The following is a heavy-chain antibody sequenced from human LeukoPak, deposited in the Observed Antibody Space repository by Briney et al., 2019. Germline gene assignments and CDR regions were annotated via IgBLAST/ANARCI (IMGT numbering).Heavy chain of an antibody. CDR2: ISAYNGNT. J-gene: IGHJ6*03. CDR1: GYTFTSYG. Sequence: GASVKVSCKASGYTFTSYGISWVRQAPGQGLEWMGWISAYNGNTNCAQKLQGRVTMTTDTSTSTAYMELRSLRSDDTAVYYCARVYYDFWSGLNYYMDVWGKGTTVTVSS. V-gene: IGHV1-18*01. CDR3: ARVYYDFWSGLNYYMDV. D-gene: IGHD3-3*01.